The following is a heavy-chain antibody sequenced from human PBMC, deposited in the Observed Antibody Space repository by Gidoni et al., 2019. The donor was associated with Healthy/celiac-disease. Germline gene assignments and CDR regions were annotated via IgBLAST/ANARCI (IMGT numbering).Heavy chain of an antibody. CDR1: GFTCSSYA. Sequence: QVQLVESGGGVVQPARSLRLHWAASGFTCSSYAMHWVRQAPGKGLVLVAFISDDGSNKYYADSVKGRFTISRDNSQNTLYLQMNSLRAEDTSVYFCARDPRLYSYGYGSFAYWGQGTLVTVSS. D-gene: IGHD5-18*01. CDR3: ARDPRLYSYGYGSFAY. CDR2: ISDDGSNK. V-gene: IGHV3-30-3*01. J-gene: IGHJ4*02.